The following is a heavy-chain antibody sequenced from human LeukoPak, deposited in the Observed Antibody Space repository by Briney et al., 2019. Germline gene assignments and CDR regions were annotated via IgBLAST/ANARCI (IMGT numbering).Heavy chain of an antibody. CDR1: GFTFSSYA. Sequence: GGSLRLSCAASGFTFSSYAMHWVRQAPGKGLEWVAVISYDGSNKYYADSVKGRFTTSRDNSKNTLYLQMNSLRAEDTAVYYCARDQGLGIVVVVAAGGLDYWGQGTLVTVSS. J-gene: IGHJ4*02. CDR2: ISYDGSNK. V-gene: IGHV3-30-3*01. D-gene: IGHD2-15*01. CDR3: ARDQGLGIVVVVAAGGLDY.